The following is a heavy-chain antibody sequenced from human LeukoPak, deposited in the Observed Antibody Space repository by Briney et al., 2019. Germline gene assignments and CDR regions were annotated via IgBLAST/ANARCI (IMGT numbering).Heavy chain of an antibody. D-gene: IGHD6-13*01. CDR1: GFIVSSNY. CDR2: IYGSSRT. V-gene: IGHV3-53*01. J-gene: IGHJ4*02. Sequence: GGSLRLSCAGSGFIVSSNYMSWVRQAAGKGLEWVSVIYGSSRTYYADSVKGRFTISRDNSKNTLHLQMNTLRAEDTAVYYCASRIATAGSVDYWGQGTLVTVSS. CDR3: ASRIATAGSVDY.